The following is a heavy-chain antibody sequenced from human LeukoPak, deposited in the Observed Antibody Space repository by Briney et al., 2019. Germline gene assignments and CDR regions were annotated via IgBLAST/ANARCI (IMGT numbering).Heavy chain of an antibody. CDR3: ARLVDRASYYYFDF. CDR1: GGSIGSSSYY. J-gene: IGHJ4*02. CDR2: VYDSGST. D-gene: IGHD5-18*01. V-gene: IGHV4-39*01. Sequence: PSETLSLTCTVSGGSIGSSSYYWGWIRQPPGKGLEWVGSVYDSGSTYYNPSLKSRVTISVDTSKNQFFLKLSSVTAADTAVYYCARLVDRASYYYFDFWGQGTLVTVSS.